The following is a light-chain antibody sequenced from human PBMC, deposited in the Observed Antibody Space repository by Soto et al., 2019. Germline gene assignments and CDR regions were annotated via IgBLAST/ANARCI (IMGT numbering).Light chain of an antibody. J-gene: IGLJ2*01. CDR2: DVS. CDR3: SSYTSSSTLGVV. CDR1: SSDVGGYNY. V-gene: IGLV2-14*01. Sequence: QSALTQPASVSGSPGQSITISCTGTSSDVGGYNYVSWYRQHPGKAPKLMIYDVSNRPSGVPNRFSGSKSGNTASLTISGLQAEDEADYYCSSYTSSSTLGVVFGGGTKLTVL.